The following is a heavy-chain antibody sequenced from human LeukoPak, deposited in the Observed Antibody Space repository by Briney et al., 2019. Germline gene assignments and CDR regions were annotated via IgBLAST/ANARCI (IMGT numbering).Heavy chain of an antibody. J-gene: IGHJ4*02. Sequence: PGGSLRLSCAASGFTFSSYSMNLVRQAPGKGLEWVSSISSSSSYIYYADSVKGRFTISRDNAKNSLYLQMNSLRAEDTAVYYCARDLWYYDFWSGYRDYWGQGTLVTVSS. CDR3: ARDLWYYDFWSGYRDY. D-gene: IGHD3-3*01. CDR1: GFTFSSYS. CDR2: ISSSSSYI. V-gene: IGHV3-21*01.